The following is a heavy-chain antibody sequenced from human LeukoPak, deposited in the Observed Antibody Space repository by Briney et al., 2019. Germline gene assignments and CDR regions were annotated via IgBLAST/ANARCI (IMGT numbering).Heavy chain of an antibody. Sequence: PGGSLRLSCTVSGFRFSSYWMSWVRQPPGKGLEWIGEINHSGSTNYNPSLKSRVTISVDTSKNQFSLKLSSVTAADTAVYYCARAPPRSRAVAGKTPFGYWGQGTLVTVSS. CDR1: GFRFSSYW. CDR3: ARAPPRSRAVAGKTPFGY. D-gene: IGHD6-19*01. J-gene: IGHJ4*02. V-gene: IGHV4-34*01. CDR2: INHSGST.